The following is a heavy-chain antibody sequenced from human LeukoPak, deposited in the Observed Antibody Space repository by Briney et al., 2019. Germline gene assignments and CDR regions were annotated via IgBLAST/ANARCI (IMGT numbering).Heavy chain of an antibody. CDR2: ISSSSSTI. CDR3: ARVGSSPSY. J-gene: IGHJ4*02. D-gene: IGHD6-6*01. Sequence: GGSLRLSCAASVFTFSSYAMNWVRQAPGKGLEWVSYISSSSSTIYYADSVKGRFTISRDNAKNSLYLQMNSLRAEDTAVYYCARVGSSPSYWGQGTLVTVSS. V-gene: IGHV3-48*01. CDR1: VFTFSSYA.